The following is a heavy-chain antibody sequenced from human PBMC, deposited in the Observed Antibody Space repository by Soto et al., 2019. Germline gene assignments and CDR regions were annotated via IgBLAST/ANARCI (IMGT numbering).Heavy chain of an antibody. Sequence: GGSLRLSCAASGFTLSTYGMHWVRQAPGKGLEWLAVIWYDGSTTYYSDSVKGRFTISRDNSKNTLYLQMSSLRAEETAVYFCAKDSRGHDYWGRGTLVTVSS. CDR2: IWYDGSTT. J-gene: IGHJ4*02. V-gene: IGHV3-33*06. D-gene: IGHD5-12*01. CDR3: AKDSRGHDY. CDR1: GFTLSTYG.